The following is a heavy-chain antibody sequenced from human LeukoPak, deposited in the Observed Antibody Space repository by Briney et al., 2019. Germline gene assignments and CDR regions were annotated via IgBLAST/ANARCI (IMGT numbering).Heavy chain of an antibody. V-gene: IGHV3-21*04. CDR3: ARKHDYSSLLGYYYYGMDV. Sequence: GGSLRLSCAASGFTFSSYTMNWVRQAPGKGLEWVSSISSSSSYIYYADSVKGRFTIARDNAKNSLYLQMNSLRAEDTAVYYCARKHDYSSLLGYYYYGMDVWGQGTTVTVSS. J-gene: IGHJ6*02. CDR2: ISSSSSYI. D-gene: IGHD4-11*01. CDR1: GFTFSSYT.